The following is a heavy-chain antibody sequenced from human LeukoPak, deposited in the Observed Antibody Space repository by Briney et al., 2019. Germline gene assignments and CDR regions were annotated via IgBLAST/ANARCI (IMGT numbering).Heavy chain of an antibody. Sequence: GGPLRLSCAASGFTFSSYAMHWVRQAPGKGLEYVSAISSNGGSTYYANSVKGRFTISRDNSKNTLYLQMGSLRAEDMAVYYCAREDGYVNCDYWGQGTLVTVSS. V-gene: IGHV3-64*01. CDR3: AREDGYVNCDY. D-gene: IGHD5-24*01. CDR1: GFTFSSYA. J-gene: IGHJ4*02. CDR2: ISSNGGST.